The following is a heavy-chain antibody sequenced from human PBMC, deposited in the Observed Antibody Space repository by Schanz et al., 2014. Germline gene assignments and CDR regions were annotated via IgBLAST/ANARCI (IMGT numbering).Heavy chain of an antibody. J-gene: IGHJ4*02. V-gene: IGHV3-48*04. CDR2: ISSGGTTT. D-gene: IGHD3-10*01. CDR3: ARIGGSVFDY. CDR1: GLIFSNYV. Sequence: EVHLLESGGGLVQPGGSLKLSCAASGLIFSNYVMSWVRQAPGKGPEYVSYISSGGTTTYHSDSVKGRFTISRDNSKNSLYLQMNSLRAEDTAVYYCARIGGSVFDYWAQGTLVTVSS.